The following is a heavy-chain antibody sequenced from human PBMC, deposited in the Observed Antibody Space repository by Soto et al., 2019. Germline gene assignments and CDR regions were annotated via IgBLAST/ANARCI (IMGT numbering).Heavy chain of an antibody. J-gene: IGHJ6*02. Sequence: QVQLVEAGGGVVQPGRSLRLSCGASGFTFNSHGMHCVRQAPGKGLEWVAVISYEGSNNFYAESVKGRFNISRDNSKNTLYLQMNSLRREDTAVYYCARGAEYQLLSRDYFYGMDVWGQGTTVTVSS. D-gene: IGHD2-2*01. CDR1: GFTFNSHG. CDR3: ARGAEYQLLSRDYFYGMDV. CDR2: ISYEGSNN. V-gene: IGHV3-30*03.